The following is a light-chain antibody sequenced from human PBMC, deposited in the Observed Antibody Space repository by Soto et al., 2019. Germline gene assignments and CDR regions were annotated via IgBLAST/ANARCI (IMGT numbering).Light chain of an antibody. CDR1: QTVTRSY. V-gene: IGKV3-20*01. J-gene: IGKJ5*01. Sequence: EIVLTKYHGPLSLSPGERATLSCMASQTVTRSYLAWYQHKPGQAPRLLISGISRRAPGIPDRFSGDGSGTDFTLTISRLEPEDYAVYYCHQYDGLPITFGQVRRLEIK. CDR2: GIS. CDR3: HQYDGLPIT.